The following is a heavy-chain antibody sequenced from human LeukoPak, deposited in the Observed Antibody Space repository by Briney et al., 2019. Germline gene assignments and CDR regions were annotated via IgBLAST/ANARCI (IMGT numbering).Heavy chain of an antibody. CDR2: ISSSSSYI. D-gene: IGHD6-19*01. J-gene: IGHJ4*02. CDR1: GFTFSSYS. CDR3: ARSGYITGWYFLSVPFDY. V-gene: IGHV3-21*01. Sequence: GGSLRLSCAASGFTFSSYSMNWVRQAPGKGLEWVSSISSSSSYIYYADSVKGRLTISRDNAKNSLYLQMNSLRAEDTAVYYCARSGYITGWYFLSVPFDYWGQGTLVTVSS.